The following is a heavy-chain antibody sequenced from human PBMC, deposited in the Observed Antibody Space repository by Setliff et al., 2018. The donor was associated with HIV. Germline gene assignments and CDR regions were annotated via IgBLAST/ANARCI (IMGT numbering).Heavy chain of an antibody. D-gene: IGHD2-15*01. CDR2: MYHTGST. CDR3: ARVSRLHPFDP. CDR1: GYSISSGCY. Sequence: SETLSLTCAVSGYSISSGCYWGWIRQPPGKGLEWIGSMYHTGSTYYSPSLNSRFTISVDTSKNQFSLKLRSVTAADTAVYYCARVSRLHPFDPWGQGPRSPSPQ. J-gene: IGHJ5*02. V-gene: IGHV4-38-2*01.